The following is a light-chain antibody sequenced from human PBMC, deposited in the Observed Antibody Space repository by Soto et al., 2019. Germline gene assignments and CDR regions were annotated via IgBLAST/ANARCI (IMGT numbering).Light chain of an antibody. Sequence: EIVMTQSPATLSLSAGERVTLSCRASQSVATYVTWYQHKFGQAPRLLIYDASTRATDVPARFSGSGSGTEFTLTISSLQSEDVGVYYCKHYHQWPSFSFGPGTKLEIK. CDR3: KHYHQWPSFS. CDR1: QSVATY. J-gene: IGKJ2*01. V-gene: IGKV3-15*01. CDR2: DAS.